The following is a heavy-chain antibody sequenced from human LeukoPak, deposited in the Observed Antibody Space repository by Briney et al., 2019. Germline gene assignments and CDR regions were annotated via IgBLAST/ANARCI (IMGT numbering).Heavy chain of an antibody. Sequence: GASVKVSCKASGYTFTGYYMHWVRQAPGQGLEWMGWINPNSGGTNYAQKFQGWVTMTRDTSISTAYMELSRLRSDDTAVYYCARDLGPGIAAAGREGRYYYYGMDVWGQGTTVTVSS. CDR3: ARDLGPGIAAAGREGRYYYYGMDV. D-gene: IGHD6-13*01. CDR2: INPNSGGT. CDR1: GYTFTGYY. J-gene: IGHJ6*02. V-gene: IGHV1-2*04.